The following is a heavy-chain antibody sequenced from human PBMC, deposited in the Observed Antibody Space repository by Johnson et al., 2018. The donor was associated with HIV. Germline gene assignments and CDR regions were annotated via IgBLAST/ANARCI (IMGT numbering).Heavy chain of an antibody. CDR3: AKVAAAMGTDAFDI. CDR2: ISYDGSTQ. D-gene: IGHD5-18*01. J-gene: IGHJ3*02. CDR1: GFTFSSYG. Sequence: QVQLVESGGGVVQPGRSLRLSCAASGFTFSSYGMHWVRQAPGKGLEWVAVISYDGSTQSYADSVKGLFTISRDNSKNTLYLQMNSLRAEDTAVYYCAKVAAAMGTDAFDIWGQGTMVTVSS. V-gene: IGHV3-30*18.